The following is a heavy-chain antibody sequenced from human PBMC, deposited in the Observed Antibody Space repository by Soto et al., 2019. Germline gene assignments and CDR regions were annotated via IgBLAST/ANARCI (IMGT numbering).Heavy chain of an antibody. D-gene: IGHD6-13*01. CDR3: ARVSSSWPGVRYYGMDV. CDR2: IYYSGST. J-gene: IGHJ6*02. CDR1: GGSISSGDYY. V-gene: IGHV4-30-4*01. Sequence: PSETLSLTCTVSGGSISSGDYYWSWIRQPPGKDLEWIGYIYYSGSTYYNPSLKSRVTISVDTSKNQFSLKLSSVTAADTAVYYCARVSSSWPGVRYYGMDVWGQGTTVTVSS.